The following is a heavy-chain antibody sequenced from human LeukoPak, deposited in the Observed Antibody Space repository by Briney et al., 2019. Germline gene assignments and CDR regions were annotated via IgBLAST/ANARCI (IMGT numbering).Heavy chain of an antibody. J-gene: IGHJ4*02. CDR3: AKTTGVSYKGYFDS. CDR1: GFTFSTNW. D-gene: IGHD3-10*01. CDR2: INTDGSIT. V-gene: IGHV3-74*01. Sequence: GGSLRLSCAASGFTFSTNWMHWVRQVPGKGLVWVSRINTDGSITTYADSVKGRFTISRDNSKNTLYLQMNSLSADDTAVYYCAKTTGVSYKGYFDSWGQGTLVTVSS.